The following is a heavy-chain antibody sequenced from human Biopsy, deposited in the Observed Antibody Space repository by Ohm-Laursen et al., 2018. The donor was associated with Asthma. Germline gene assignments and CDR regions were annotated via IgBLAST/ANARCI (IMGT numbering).Heavy chain of an antibody. CDR3: VKDLIAGYYYFDD. V-gene: IGHV3-64D*08. D-gene: IGHD2-21*01. J-gene: IGHJ4*02. CDR1: GFTLSSYS. Sequence: SLRLSRAHSGFTLSSYSMHWVRQAPGRAPEYVSFIATDGSNKFYADTVKGRFTVSRDNSKHTLYLHMTGLRADDTGVYYCVKDLIAGYYYFDDWGQGAQVTVSS. CDR2: IATDGSNK.